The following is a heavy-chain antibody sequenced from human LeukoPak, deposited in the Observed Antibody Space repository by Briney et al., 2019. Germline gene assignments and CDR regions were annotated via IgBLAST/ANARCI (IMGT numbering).Heavy chain of an antibody. J-gene: IGHJ6*04. CDR1: GGTFSSYA. V-gene: IGHV1-69*13. CDR2: IIPIFGTA. D-gene: IGHD1/OR15-1a*01. Sequence: SVKVSCKASGGTFSSYAISWVRQAPVQGLEWMGGIIPIFGTANYAQKFQGRVTITADESTSTAYMELSSLRSEDTAVYYCAREAGWNTYYYGMDAWGKGTTVTVSS. CDR3: AREAGWNTYYYGMDA.